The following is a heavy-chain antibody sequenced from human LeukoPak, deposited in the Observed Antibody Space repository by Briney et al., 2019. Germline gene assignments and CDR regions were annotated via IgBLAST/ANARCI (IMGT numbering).Heavy chain of an antibody. CDR1: GYTFTSYG. V-gene: IGHV1-18*01. CDR3: AREQYQLLDLPRADY. D-gene: IGHD2-2*01. CDR2: ISAYNGNT. Sequence: ASVKVSCKASGYTFTSYGISWVRQAPGQGLEWMGWISAYNGNTNYAQKLQGRVTMTTDTSTSTAYMELRSLRSDDTAVYCCAREQYQLLDLPRADYWGQGTLVTVSS. J-gene: IGHJ4*02.